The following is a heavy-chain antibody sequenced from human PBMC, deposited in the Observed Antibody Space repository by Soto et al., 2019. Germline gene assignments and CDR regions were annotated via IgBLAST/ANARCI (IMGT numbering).Heavy chain of an antibody. CDR1: GYTFTSYD. CDR3: TVRRVLWFGELSQNYYYYMDV. V-gene: IGHV1-8*01. D-gene: IGHD3-10*01. J-gene: IGHJ6*03. Sequence: ASVKVSCKASGYTFTSYDINWVRQATGQGLEWMGWMNPNSGNTGYPQKFQGRGTMTRNTSISTAYMELSSLRSEDTAVYYCTVRRVLWFGELSQNYYYYMDVWGKGTTVTVSS. CDR2: MNPNSGNT.